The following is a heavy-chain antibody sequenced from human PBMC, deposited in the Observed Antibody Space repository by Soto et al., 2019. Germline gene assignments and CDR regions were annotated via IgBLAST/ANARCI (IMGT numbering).Heavy chain of an antibody. CDR3: ARASWYDY. V-gene: IGHV3-30-3*01. Sequence: GGSLRLSCAASGFTFSSYATHWVRQAPGKGLEWVAVISYDGSNKYYADSVKGRFTISRDNSKNTLYLQMNSLRAEDTAVYYCARASWYDYWGQGTLVTVSS. CDR1: GFTFSSYA. J-gene: IGHJ4*02. D-gene: IGHD6-13*01. CDR2: ISYDGSNK.